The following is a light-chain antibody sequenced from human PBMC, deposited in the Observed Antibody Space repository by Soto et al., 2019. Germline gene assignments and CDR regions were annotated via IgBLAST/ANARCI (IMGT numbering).Light chain of an antibody. Sequence: SYELTQPTSVSVAPGKTARITCGGNNIGSKSVHWYQQKPGQAPVLVIYYDSDRPSGIPERFSGSNSGNTATLTISRVEAWDEADYYCQVWDSSSDLVVFGGGTKLTVL. CDR2: YDS. J-gene: IGLJ2*01. V-gene: IGLV3-21*04. CDR3: QVWDSSSDLVV. CDR1: NIGSKS.